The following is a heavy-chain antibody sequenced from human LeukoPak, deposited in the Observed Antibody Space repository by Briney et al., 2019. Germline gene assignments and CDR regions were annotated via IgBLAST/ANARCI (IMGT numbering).Heavy chain of an antibody. J-gene: IGHJ4*02. D-gene: IGHD5-12*01. Sequence: GGSLRLSCAASGFTFSNYWMHWVRQTPGEGLVCVSLIKGDGSSTTYADSVKGRFTISRDNAKNTVYLQMNSLRAEDTAVYHCARGGGGYVGFHYWGQGTLVTVSS. CDR3: ARGGGGYVGFHY. V-gene: IGHV3-74*01. CDR2: IKGDGSST. CDR1: GFTFSNYW.